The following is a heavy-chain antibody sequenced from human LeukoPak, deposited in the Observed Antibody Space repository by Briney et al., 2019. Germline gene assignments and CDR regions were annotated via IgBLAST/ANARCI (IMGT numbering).Heavy chain of an antibody. J-gene: IGHJ4*02. V-gene: IGHV1-69*04. D-gene: IGHD4-17*01. CDR2: IIPILGIA. CDR1: GGTFSSYA. CDR3: ARGKNTALDY. Sequence: SVKVSCKASGGTFSSYAISWVRQAPGRGLEWMGRIIPILGIANYTQKFQGRVTITADKSTSTAYMELSSLRSEDTAVYYCARGKNTALDYWGQGTLVTVSS.